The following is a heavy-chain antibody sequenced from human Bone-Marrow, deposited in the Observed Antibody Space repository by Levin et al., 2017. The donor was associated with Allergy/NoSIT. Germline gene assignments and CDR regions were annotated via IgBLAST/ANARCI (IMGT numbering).Heavy chain of an antibody. CDR3: ERRQAYGSTYDY. CDR1: GGSITGDDYK. Sequence: RSQTLSLTCNVSGGSITGDDYKWGWIRQPPGKGLEWIGRIYSGSASYNPSLLNRVTMSVATSKTQFSLRLSSVTAEDTAVYYCERRQAYGSTYDYWGQGTLVTVSS. V-gene: IGHV4-39*01. CDR2: IYSGSA. D-gene: IGHD3-16*01. J-gene: IGHJ4*02.